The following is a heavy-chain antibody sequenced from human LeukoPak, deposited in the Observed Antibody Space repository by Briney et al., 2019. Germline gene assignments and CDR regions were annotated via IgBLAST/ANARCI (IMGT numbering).Heavy chain of an antibody. CDR2: IYPGDSDS. CDR1: GYSFNTYY. V-gene: IGHV5-51*01. D-gene: IGHD2-2*01. Sequence: GKSLKISCKGSGYSFNTYYIGWVRQMPRKGLEWMGIIYPGDSDSRYSPSFQGQVTISADKSISTAYLQWSSLKASDTAMYYCARVSYAGGSHAFDIWGQGTMVTVSS. J-gene: IGHJ3*02. CDR3: ARVSYAGGSHAFDI.